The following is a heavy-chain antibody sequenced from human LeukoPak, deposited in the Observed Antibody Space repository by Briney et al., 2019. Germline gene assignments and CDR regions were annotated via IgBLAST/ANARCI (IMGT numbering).Heavy chain of an antibody. Sequence: PSETLSLTCAVYGGSFSGYYWSWIRQPPGKGLEWIGEINHSGSTNYNPSLKSRVTISVDTSKNLFSLKLSSVTAADTAVYYCARECGDYGDYFDYWGQGTLVTVSS. V-gene: IGHV4-34*01. CDR3: ARECGDYGDYFDY. D-gene: IGHD4-17*01. CDR1: GGSFSGYY. CDR2: INHSGST. J-gene: IGHJ4*02.